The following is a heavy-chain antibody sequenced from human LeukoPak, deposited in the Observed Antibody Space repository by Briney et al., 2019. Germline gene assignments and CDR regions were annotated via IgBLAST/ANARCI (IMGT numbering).Heavy chain of an antibody. J-gene: IGHJ4*02. D-gene: IGHD6-19*01. V-gene: IGHV5-51*01. CDR1: GYSFTSYW. CDR2: IYPGDSDT. CDR3: ARLGSSGSDNFDY. Sequence: GESLKISCKASGYSFTSYWIGWVRRMSGKGLEWMGIIYPGDSDTRYNPSFQGQVTISADKSISTAYLQWSSLKASDTAMYYCARLGSSGSDNFDYWGQGTLVTVSS.